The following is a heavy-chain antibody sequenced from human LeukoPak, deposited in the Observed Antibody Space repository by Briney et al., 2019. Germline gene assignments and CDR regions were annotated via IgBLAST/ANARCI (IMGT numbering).Heavy chain of an antibody. D-gene: IGHD2-15*01. CDR1: GYTFTSYA. J-gene: IGHJ4*03. CDR3: ARMRGYCSGGSCYFDS. Sequence: GASVKVSCKASGYTFTSYAMHWVRQAPGQRLEWMGWINAGNGNTKYSQKFQGRVTITRDTSASTAYMELSSLRSEDTAVYYCARMRGYCSGGSCYFDSWGQGTLVTVSS. CDR2: INAGNGNT. V-gene: IGHV1-3*01.